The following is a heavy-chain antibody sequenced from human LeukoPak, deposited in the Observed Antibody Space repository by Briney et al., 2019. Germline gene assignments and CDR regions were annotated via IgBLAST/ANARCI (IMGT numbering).Heavy chain of an antibody. Sequence: GGSLRLSCAASGFRFTDYSMSWVRQAPGKGLQWVSALSGSGLSKYYADSVKGRFTISRDNSKNTLYLQMNSLRAEDTAIYYCAKGISPSSSWTFDYWGQGTLVTVSS. CDR1: GFRFTDYS. CDR2: LSGSGLSK. CDR3: AKGISPSSSWTFDY. V-gene: IGHV3-23*01. D-gene: IGHD6-13*01. J-gene: IGHJ4*02.